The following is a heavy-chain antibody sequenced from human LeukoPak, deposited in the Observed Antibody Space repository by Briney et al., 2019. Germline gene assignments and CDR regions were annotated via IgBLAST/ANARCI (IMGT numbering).Heavy chain of an antibody. V-gene: IGHV4-61*01. CDR3: AGGPDFDWLLNWFDP. D-gene: IGHD3-9*01. Sequence: SETLSLTCTVSGGSVSSGSYYWSWIRQPPGKGLEWIGYIYYSGSTNYNPSLKSRVTISVDTSKNQFSLKLSSVTAADTAVYYCAGGPDFDWLLNWFDPWGQGTLVTVSS. CDR1: GGSVSSGSYY. J-gene: IGHJ5*02. CDR2: IYYSGST.